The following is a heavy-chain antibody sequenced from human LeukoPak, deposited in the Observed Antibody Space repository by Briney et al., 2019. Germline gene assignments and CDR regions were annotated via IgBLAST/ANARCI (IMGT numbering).Heavy chain of an antibody. CDR1: GFTFSGYY. Sequence: GGSLRLSCEGSGFTFSGYYMSWIRQAPGKGLEWVSYINPSGSTIYYADSVKGRFTISRNNAKKSLDLQMYSLRAEDTAVYYCARVRGSGFCSGSSCAKDPGYYYYMDVWGKGTTVTVSS. CDR2: INPSGSTI. CDR3: ARVRGSGFCSGSSCAKDPGYYYYMDV. D-gene: IGHD2-2*01. V-gene: IGHV3-11*01. J-gene: IGHJ6*03.